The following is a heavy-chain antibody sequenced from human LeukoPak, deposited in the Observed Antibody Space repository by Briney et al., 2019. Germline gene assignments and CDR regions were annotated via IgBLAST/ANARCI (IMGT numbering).Heavy chain of an antibody. CDR1: GYTFTSYY. J-gene: IGHJ6*02. Sequence: ASVKVSCKASGYTFTSYYMHWVRQAPGQGLEWMGIINPSGGSTSYAQKFQGRVTMTRDTSTSTVYMELSSLRSEDTAVYYCAREPAGAIVVVTSVACGMDVWGQGTTVTVSS. CDR2: INPSGGST. V-gene: IGHV1-46*01. D-gene: IGHD2-21*02. CDR3: AREPAGAIVVVTSVACGMDV.